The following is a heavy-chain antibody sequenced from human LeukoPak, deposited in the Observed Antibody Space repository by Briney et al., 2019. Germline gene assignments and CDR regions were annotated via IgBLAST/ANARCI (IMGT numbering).Heavy chain of an antibody. V-gene: IGHV4-4*02. Sequence: GSLRLSCAASGFTFSSYAMHWVRQAPGKGLEWIGEIYHSGSTNYNPSLKSRVTISVDKSKNQFSLKLSSVTAADTAVYYCAREVLQDAAFDIWGQGTMVTVSS. J-gene: IGHJ3*02. CDR3: AREVLQDAAFDI. D-gene: IGHD4-11*01. CDR1: GFTFSSYA. CDR2: IYHSGST.